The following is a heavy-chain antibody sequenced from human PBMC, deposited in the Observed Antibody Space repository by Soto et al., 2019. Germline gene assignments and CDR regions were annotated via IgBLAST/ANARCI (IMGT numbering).Heavy chain of an antibody. V-gene: IGHV3-23*01. CDR1: GFTFNNYA. CDR3: AKGRGGSGSLTPRVDF. Sequence: EVQLLESGGGLVQPGGSLRLSCAASGFTFNNYAMTWVRQAPGKGLEWVSAISGGGDTTSYADSVNGRFTVSRDGSKKTLYLMMSRLRAEVTVLYCCAKGRGGSGSLTPRVDFWGQGTLVTVSS. J-gene: IGHJ4*02. CDR2: ISGGGDTT. D-gene: IGHD3-10*01.